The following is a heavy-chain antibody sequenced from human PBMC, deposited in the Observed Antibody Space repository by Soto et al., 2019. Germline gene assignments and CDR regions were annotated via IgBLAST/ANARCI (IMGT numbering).Heavy chain of an antibody. D-gene: IGHD6-13*01. CDR3: AAGEASSRNLAPYYLDF. CDR1: GGSITNSNW. CDR2: IYHAGST. J-gene: IGHJ4*02. Sequence: PSETLSLTCSVSGGSITNSNWWTWVRLPPAKGLEWIGDIYHAGSTKYNPSLERRVTISVDTSKNQFALTLTSVTAADTAVYFCAAGEASSRNLAPYYLDFWGQGTLVTVSS. V-gene: IGHV4-4*02.